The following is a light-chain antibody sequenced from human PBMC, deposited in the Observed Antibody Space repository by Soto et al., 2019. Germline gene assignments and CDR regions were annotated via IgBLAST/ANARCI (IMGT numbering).Light chain of an antibody. CDR2: DAS. CDR3: EQRSDWPLT. V-gene: IGKV3-11*01. Sequence: EIVLTQSPGTLSLSPGESATLSCRASQSVLTYLAWYQQRPGQAPRLLIYDASKWATAIPARFSGSGSGAAFSLTISSLEPEDSAIYYWEQRSDWPLTFGQGARLEIK. CDR1: QSVLTY. J-gene: IGKJ5*01.